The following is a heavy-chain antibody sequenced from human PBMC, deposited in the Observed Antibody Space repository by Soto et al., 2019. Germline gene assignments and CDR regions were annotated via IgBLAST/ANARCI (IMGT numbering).Heavy chain of an antibody. V-gene: IGHV1-58*01. J-gene: IGHJ3*02. CDR1: GFTFTSSA. Sequence: SVKVSFKASGFTFTSSAVQWVRQARGQRLEWTGWIVVGSGNTNYAQKFQERVTITRDVSTSTAYMELSSLRSEDTAVYYCAAVRSSSWYPDAFDSWGQGTMVTVAS. CDR2: IVVGSGNT. D-gene: IGHD6-13*01. CDR3: AAVRSSSWYPDAFDS.